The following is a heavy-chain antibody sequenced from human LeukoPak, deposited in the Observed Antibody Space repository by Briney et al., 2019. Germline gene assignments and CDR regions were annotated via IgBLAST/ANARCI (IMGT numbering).Heavy chain of an antibody. Sequence: GGSLRLSCAASGFTFSSYWMSWVRQAPGKGLEWVSVIYSGGSTYYADSVKGRFTISRDNSKNTLYLQMNSLRAEDTAVYYCARADNPYCGGDCYPNWFDPWGQGTLVTVSS. CDR3: ARADNPYCGGDCYPNWFDP. J-gene: IGHJ5*02. CDR1: GFTFSSYW. D-gene: IGHD2-21*02. CDR2: IYSGGST. V-gene: IGHV3-66*02.